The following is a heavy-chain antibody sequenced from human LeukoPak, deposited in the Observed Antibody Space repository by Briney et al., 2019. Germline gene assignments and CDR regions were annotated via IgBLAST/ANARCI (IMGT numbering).Heavy chain of an antibody. Sequence: SSPTLVYPTQTLTLTNTFFRFSLRTRGVGVDWIRRPPGKALDWIGRIYWDDDKRYSPSLKSRLTITKDTSKKQVVLTMTNMDRVDTATYYCAHNELAVAGTADYWGQGTLVTVSS. V-gene: IGHV2-5*02. J-gene: IGHJ4*02. D-gene: IGHD6-19*01. CDR3: AHNELAVAGTADY. CDR1: RFSLRTRGVG. CDR2: IYWDDDK.